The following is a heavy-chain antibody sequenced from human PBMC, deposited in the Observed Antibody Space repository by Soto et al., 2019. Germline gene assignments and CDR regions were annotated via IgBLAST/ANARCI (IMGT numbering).Heavy chain of an antibody. CDR1: ADTFTSYY. V-gene: IGHV1-46*01. D-gene: IGHD2-15*01. CDR2: INPSGGST. J-gene: IGHJ6*02. Sequence: ASVKVSCKAPADTFTSYYIHWVRQAPGQGLEWMGIINPSGGSTSYAQKFQGRVTMTRDTSTSTVYMELSSLRSEDTAVYYCARGGCSGGSCYSGVKYYYGMDVWGQGTTVTVSS. CDR3: ARGGCSGGSCYSGVKYYYGMDV.